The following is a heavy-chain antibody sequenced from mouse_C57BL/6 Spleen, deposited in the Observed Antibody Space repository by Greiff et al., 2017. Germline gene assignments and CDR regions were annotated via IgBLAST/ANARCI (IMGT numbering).Heavy chain of an antibody. CDR1: GYTFTSYW. CDR3: AREDYYGSSFFFDY. V-gene: IGHV1-64*01. J-gene: IGHJ2*01. CDR2: IHPNSGST. D-gene: IGHD1-1*01. Sequence: QVQLQQPGAELVKPGASVKLSCKASGYTFTSYWMHWVKQRPGQGLEWIGMIHPNSGSTNYNEKFKSKATLTVDKSSSTAYMQRSSLTSEDSAVYYCAREDYYGSSFFFDYWGQGTTLTVSS.